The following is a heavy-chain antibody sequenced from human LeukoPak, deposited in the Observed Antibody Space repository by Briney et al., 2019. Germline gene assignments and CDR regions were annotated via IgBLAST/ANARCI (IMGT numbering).Heavy chain of an antibody. V-gene: IGHV3-48*04. Sequence: GGSLRLSCAASGFTFSSYSMNWVRQAPGKGLEWVSYISSSSSTIYYADSVKGRFTISRDDAKNSLYLQMNSLRAEDTAVYYCARDRFGLITGEESVFDYWGQGTLVTVSS. CDR3: ARDRFGLITGEESVFDY. J-gene: IGHJ4*02. CDR2: ISSSSSTI. D-gene: IGHD7-27*01. CDR1: GFTFSSYS.